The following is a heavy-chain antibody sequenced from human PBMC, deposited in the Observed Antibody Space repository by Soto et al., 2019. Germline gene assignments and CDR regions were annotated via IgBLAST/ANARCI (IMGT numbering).Heavy chain of an antibody. CDR2: IKKYGSEK. CDR1: GFTFSDYW. Sequence: EVQLVESGGGLVQPGGSLRLSCVGSGFTFSDYWMNWIRQAPGKGLEWVANIKKYGSEKYYVDSVRGRFTISRDNAKNSLFLQMSSLRADDTAVYYCVRGYWGQGALVTVSS. CDR3: VRGY. V-gene: IGHV3-7*04. J-gene: IGHJ4*02.